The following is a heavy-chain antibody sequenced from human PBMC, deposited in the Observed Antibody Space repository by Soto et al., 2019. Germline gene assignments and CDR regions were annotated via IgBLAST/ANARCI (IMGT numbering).Heavy chain of an antibody. CDR3: AKLKGWFGEIDY. CDR1: GFTFSSYA. D-gene: IGHD3-10*01. J-gene: IGHJ4*02. CDR2: ISGSGGST. V-gene: IGHV3-23*01. Sequence: EVQLLESGGGLVQPGGSPRLSCAASGFTFSSYAMSWVRQAPGKGLEWVSAISGSGGSTYYADSVKGRFTISRDNSKNTLYLQMNSLRAEDTAVYYCAKLKGWFGEIDYWGQGILVTVSS.